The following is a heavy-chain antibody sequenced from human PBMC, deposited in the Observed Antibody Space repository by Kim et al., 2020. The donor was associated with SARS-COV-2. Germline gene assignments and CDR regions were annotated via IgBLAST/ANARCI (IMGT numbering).Heavy chain of an antibody. CDR1: GYTFTSYD. J-gene: IGHJ6*03. V-gene: IGHV1-8*01. CDR2: MNPNSGNT. D-gene: IGHD3-10*01. CDR3: ARAKLVQGIFYYYYYMDV. Sequence: ASVKVSCKASGYTFTSYDINWVRQATRQGLEWMGWMNPNSGNTGYAQKFQGRVTMTRNTSISTAYMELSSLRSEDTAVYYCARAKLVQGIFYYYYYMDVWGKGTTVTVSS.